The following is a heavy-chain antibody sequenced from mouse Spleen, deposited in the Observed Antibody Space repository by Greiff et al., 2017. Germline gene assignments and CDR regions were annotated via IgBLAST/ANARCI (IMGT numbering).Heavy chain of an antibody. D-gene: IGHD4-1*01. J-gene: IGHJ1*01. CDR1: GFTFSSYA. V-gene: IGHV5-9-3*01. CDR3: ARPNWDFYWYFDV. Sequence: EVQVVESGGGLVKLGGSLKLSCAASGFTFSSYAMSWVRQTPEKRLEWVATISSGGGNTYYPDSVKGRFTISRDNAKNTLYLQMSSLKSEDTAMYYCARPNWDFYWYFDVWGAGTTVTVSS. CDR2: ISSGGGNT.